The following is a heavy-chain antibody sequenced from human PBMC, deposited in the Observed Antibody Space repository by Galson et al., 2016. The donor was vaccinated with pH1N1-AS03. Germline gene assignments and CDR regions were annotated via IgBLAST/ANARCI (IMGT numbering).Heavy chain of an antibody. Sequence: SLRLSCAASGFTFSSYWMSWVRQAPGKGLEWVANIKQDGSEEYYVDSVKGRFTISRDNAKNSLYLQMNSLRAEDTAGYYCAREPSWKLGNYFDYWGQGTLVTVSA. J-gene: IGHJ4*02. D-gene: IGHD4-23*01. CDR2: IKQDGSEE. CDR1: GFTFSSYW. CDR3: AREPSWKLGNYFDY. V-gene: IGHV3-7*03.